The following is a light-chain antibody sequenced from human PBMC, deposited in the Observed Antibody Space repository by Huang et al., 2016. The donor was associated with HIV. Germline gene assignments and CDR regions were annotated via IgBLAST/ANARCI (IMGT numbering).Light chain of an antibody. J-gene: IGKJ4*01. CDR2: GAS. V-gene: IGKV3-20*01. Sequence: EIVLTQSPGTLSLSPGERATLSCRASQSVSSNSLAWYQQKPGQAPRLVIHGASSRATGIADRFSGSGAGTDFTLTISRLVPNDFALYFCQQYGNSPPTFGGGTKVEIK. CDR1: QSVSSNS. CDR3: QQYGNSPPT.